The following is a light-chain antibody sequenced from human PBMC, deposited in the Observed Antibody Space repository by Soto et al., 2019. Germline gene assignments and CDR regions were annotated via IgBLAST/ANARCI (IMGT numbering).Light chain of an antibody. CDR1: QSVSSN. Sequence: EIVMTQSPATLSVSPGERATLSCRASQSVSSNLAWYQQKPGQAPRLLIYGASTRATGIPARFSGSVSGTEFTLTISSLQSEDVSVYYCQQYNNWPPITFGPGTKVDIK. V-gene: IGKV3-15*01. J-gene: IGKJ3*01. CDR3: QQYNNWPPIT. CDR2: GAS.